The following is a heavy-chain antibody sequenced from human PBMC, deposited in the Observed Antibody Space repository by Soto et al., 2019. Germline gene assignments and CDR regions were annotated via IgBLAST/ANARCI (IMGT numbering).Heavy chain of an antibody. J-gene: IGHJ6*02. Sequence: ASVKVSCKASGYTFIGFSLHWVRQAPGQGLEWMGWINPTSGDTNYAEKFQGRVTMTRDTSINTVYMELNSLNPDDTAVYYCSKGRWTVGHCSGGSCYDGMDVWGQGTTVTVSS. D-gene: IGHD2-15*01. CDR3: SKGRWTVGHCSGGSCYDGMDV. V-gene: IGHV1-2*02. CDR2: INPTSGDT. CDR1: GYTFIGFS.